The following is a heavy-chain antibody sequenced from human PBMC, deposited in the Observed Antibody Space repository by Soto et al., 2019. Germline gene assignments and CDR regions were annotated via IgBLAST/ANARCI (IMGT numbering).Heavy chain of an antibody. V-gene: IGHV3-30-3*01. Sequence: QVQLVESGGGVVQPERSLRLSCAASGFTFSSYAMHWVRQAPGKGLEWVAVISYDGSNKYYADSVKGRFTISRDNSKNTLYLQMNSLIAEDTAVYYCARDPLAGYFDYWGQGTLVTVSS. CDR3: ARDPLAGYFDY. J-gene: IGHJ4*02. CDR1: GFTFSSYA. CDR2: ISYDGSNK. D-gene: IGHD6-19*01.